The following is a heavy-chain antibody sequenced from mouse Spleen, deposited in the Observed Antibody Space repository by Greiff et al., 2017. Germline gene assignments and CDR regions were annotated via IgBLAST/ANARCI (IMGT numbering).Heavy chain of an antibody. V-gene: IGHV14-4*01. CDR2: IDPENGDT. D-gene: IGHD2-13*01. CDR1: GFNIKDDY. J-gene: IGHJ2*01. CDR3: TDYGDRFDY. Sequence: EVKLVESGAELVRPGASVKLSCTASGFNIKDDYMHWVKQRPEQGLEWIGWIDPENGDTEYASKFQGKATITADTSSNTAYLQLSSLTSEDTAVYYCTDYGDRFDYWGQGTTLTVSS.